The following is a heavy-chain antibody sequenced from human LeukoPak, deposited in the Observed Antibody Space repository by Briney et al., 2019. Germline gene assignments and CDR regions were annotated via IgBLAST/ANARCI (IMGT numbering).Heavy chain of an antibody. CDR1: GGSISSGDYY. D-gene: IGHD3-22*01. Sequence: PSQTLSLTCTVSGGSISSGDYYWRWIRQPPGKGLEWLGYIYYSGSTYYNPSLKSRVTISVDTSKNQFSLKLSSVTAADTAVYYCARASPGYYYDSSGYKYWGQGTLVTVSS. V-gene: IGHV4-30-4*08. J-gene: IGHJ4*02. CDR2: IYYSGST. CDR3: ARASPGYYYDSSGYKY.